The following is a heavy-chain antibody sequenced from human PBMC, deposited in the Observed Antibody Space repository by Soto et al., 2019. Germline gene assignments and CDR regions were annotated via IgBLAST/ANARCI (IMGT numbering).Heavy chain of an antibody. V-gene: IGHV3-66*01. CDR3: ARDVRGWGIKGYYFDY. CDR1: GFTVSSNY. CDR2: IYSGGST. Sequence: GGSLRLSCAASGFTVSSNYMSWVRQAPGKGLKWVSVIYSGGSTYYTDSRKGRFSISRDNSKNTLYLQMNSLRAEDTAVYYCARDVRGWGIKGYYFDYWGQGTLVTVSS. J-gene: IGHJ4*02. D-gene: IGHD1-26*01.